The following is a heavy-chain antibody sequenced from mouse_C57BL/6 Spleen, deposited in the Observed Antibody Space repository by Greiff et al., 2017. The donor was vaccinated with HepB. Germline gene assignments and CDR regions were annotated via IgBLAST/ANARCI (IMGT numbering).Heavy chain of an antibody. V-gene: IGHV1-81*01. CDR1: GYTFTSYG. CDR3: ARSRGSSYFDY. CDR2: IYPRSGNT. Sequence: VQGVESGAELARPGASVKLSCKASGYTFTSYGISWVKQRTGQGLEWIGEIYPRSGNTYYNEKFKGKATLTADKSSSTAYMELRSLTSEDSAVYFCARSRGSSYFDYWGQGTTLTVSS. J-gene: IGHJ2*01. D-gene: IGHD1-1*01.